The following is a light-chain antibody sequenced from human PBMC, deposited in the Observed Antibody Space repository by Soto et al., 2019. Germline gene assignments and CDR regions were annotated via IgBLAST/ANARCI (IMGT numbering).Light chain of an antibody. CDR1: QSVSDY. CDR3: QQRVYWPPT. V-gene: IGKV3-11*01. CDR2: DAS. J-gene: IGKJ4*01. Sequence: EVVLTQSPASLSLSPGDRATLSCRADQSVSDYLAWYQQKPGQPPRLLFFDASSRASGVPHRFSAGGSGTDFTLIISSLQPEDFAVYYCQQRVYWPPTFGGGTKVEI.